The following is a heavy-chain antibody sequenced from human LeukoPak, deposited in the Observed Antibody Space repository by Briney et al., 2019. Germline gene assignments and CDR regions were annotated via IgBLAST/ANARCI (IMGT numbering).Heavy chain of an antibody. J-gene: IGHJ6*02. CDR1: GFTFSTYG. V-gene: IGHV3-33*01. Sequence: GGSLRLSCAASGFTFSTYGIHWVRQAPGKGLEWVAVIWYDGTNKYYVDSVKGRFAISRDNSKNTVFLQMTSLRAEDTAAYYCARSDCSSSSCYFLSYYAMDVWGRGTAVTVSS. CDR3: ARSDCSSSSCYFLSYYAMDV. D-gene: IGHD2-2*01. CDR2: IWYDGTNK.